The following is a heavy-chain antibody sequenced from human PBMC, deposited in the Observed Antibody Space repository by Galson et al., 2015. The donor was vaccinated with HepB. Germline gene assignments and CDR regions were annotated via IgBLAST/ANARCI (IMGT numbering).Heavy chain of an antibody. CDR3: ARAYYDSSVHTQPEFDF. J-gene: IGHJ4*02. CDR2: INPSGGST. CDR1: GYTFTRYY. D-gene: IGHD3-22*01. Sequence: SVKVSCKASGYTFTRYYIHWVRQAPGQGLEWMGIINPSGGSTSQVQKFQGRVTMTTDRSTSTAYMELSSLRSEDTAVYYCARAYYDSSVHTQPEFDFWGQGTLVTVSS. V-gene: IGHV1-46*01.